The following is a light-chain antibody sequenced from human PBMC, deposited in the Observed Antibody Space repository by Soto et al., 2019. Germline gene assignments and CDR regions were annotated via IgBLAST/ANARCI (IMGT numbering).Light chain of an antibody. V-gene: IGKV3-20*01. CDR1: KSVGSNF. CDR3: QQYDNSPPMYT. J-gene: IGKJ2*01. Sequence: EGILTQSPATLSLSPGETATLSCRASKSVGSNFLAWYQQKTGQAPRLLIYGASIRATGIPDRFSGGGSGPDFTLTISRLEPEDFAVYYCQQYDNSPPMYTFGQGTRLEIK. CDR2: GAS.